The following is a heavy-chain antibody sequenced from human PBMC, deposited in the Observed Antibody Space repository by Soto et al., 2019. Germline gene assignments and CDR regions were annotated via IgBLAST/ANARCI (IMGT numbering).Heavy chain of an antibody. CDR3: TTLVGTQLGARDY. J-gene: IGHJ4*02. CDR1: GFTFSNYR. V-gene: IGHV3-74*01. CDR2: MNGDGSST. D-gene: IGHD7-27*01. Sequence: EVQLVESGGGLVQPGGSLRLSCAGSGFTFSNYRVHWVRQAPGKGLVWVSVMNGDGSSTSYADSVKGRFTISRDNAKNTVNLQMNSLRAEDTAVYYCTTLVGTQLGARDYWGQGTLVTVSS.